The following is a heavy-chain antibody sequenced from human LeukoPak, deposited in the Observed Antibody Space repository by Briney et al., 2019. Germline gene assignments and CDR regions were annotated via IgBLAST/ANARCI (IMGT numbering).Heavy chain of an antibody. CDR3: ARDSGSGNNDY. J-gene: IGHJ4*02. V-gene: IGHV1-3*01. CDR2: ISAGNGNT. CDR1: EDTFTSYA. Sequence: ASVKVSCKASEDTFTSYAIHWVRQAPGQRLEWMGWISAGNGNTKYSQNFQGRVTFISNTSATTAFMELSSLRSEDAAVYYCARDSGSGNNDYWGQGTLVTVSS. D-gene: IGHD1-26*01.